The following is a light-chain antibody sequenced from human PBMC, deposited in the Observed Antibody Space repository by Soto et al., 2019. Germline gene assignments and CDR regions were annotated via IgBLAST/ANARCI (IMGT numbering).Light chain of an antibody. J-gene: IGKJ5*01. CDR2: DAS. V-gene: IGKV3-11*01. CDR3: QQRSNWLSIT. Sequence: EIVLTQSPAALSLSPGERATLSCRASQSVSSYLAWYQQKPGQAPRLLIYDASNRATGIPARFSGSGSGTDFILTISSLEPEDFAVYYCQQRSNWLSITFGQGTRLEIK. CDR1: QSVSSY.